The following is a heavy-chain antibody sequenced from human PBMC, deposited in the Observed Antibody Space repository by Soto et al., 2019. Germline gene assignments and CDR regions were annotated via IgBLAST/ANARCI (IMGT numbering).Heavy chain of an antibody. D-gene: IGHD6-13*01. Sequence: GGSLRLSCADSGLTFKSYGITGVSQAPGKGLEWVSHIGMSGGNTSYADSVKGRFTISRDSSKSTVYLQMDSLRAEDTAVYYCAKSAAAGSCPLGYWGQGTLVTVSS. CDR1: GLTFKSYG. CDR3: AKSAAAGSCPLGY. CDR2: IGMSGGNT. V-gene: IGHV3-23*01. J-gene: IGHJ4*02.